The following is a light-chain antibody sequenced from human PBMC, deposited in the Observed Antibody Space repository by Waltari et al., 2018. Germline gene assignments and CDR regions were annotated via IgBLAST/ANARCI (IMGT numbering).Light chain of an antibody. CDR3: QQYYSTPWT. V-gene: IGKV4-1*01. J-gene: IGKJ1*01. CDR2: WAS. CDR1: QSVLYSSNKKNH. Sequence: DIVMTQSPDSLAVSLGERATINCKTSQSVLYSSNKKNHLAWYQQKPGQPPKLLIHWASTRESGVPARFSGSGSGTDFTLTISSLQAEDVAVYYCQQYYSTPWTFGQGTKVEIK.